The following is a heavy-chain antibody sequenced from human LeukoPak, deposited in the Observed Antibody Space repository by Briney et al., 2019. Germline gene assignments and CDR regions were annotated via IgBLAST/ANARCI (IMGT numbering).Heavy chain of an antibody. CDR2: VNPNSGNT. J-gene: IGHJ5*02. Sequence: GASVKVSCKAFGYTCTTYDVNWVRQAAGQGLEWIGCVNPNSGNTGYAQKFQGRMTMTRDTSITTAYMELRNLTSEDTAVYYCARRGSYEVGALPQNCFDRWGQGTLVTVSS. CDR3: ARRGSYEVGALPQNCFDR. D-gene: IGHD1-26*01. V-gene: IGHV1-8*01. CDR1: GYTCTTYD.